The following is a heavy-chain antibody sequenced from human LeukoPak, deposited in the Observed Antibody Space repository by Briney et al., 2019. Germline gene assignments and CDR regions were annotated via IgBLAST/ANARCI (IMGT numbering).Heavy chain of an antibody. CDR2: IYTSGST. CDR3: ARDAWELLHGRYYYYGMDV. CDR1: GGSISSYY. J-gene: IGHJ6*02. D-gene: IGHD1-26*01. Sequence: SETLSLTCTVSGGSISSYYWSWIRQPAGKGLEWIGRIYTSGSTNYNPSLKSRVTMSVDTSKNQFSLKLSSVTAADTAVYYCARDAWELLHGRYYYYGMDVWGQGTTVTVSS. V-gene: IGHV4-4*07.